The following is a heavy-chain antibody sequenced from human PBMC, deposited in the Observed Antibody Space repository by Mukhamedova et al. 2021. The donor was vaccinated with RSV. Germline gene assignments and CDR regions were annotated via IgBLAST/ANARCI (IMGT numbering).Heavy chain of an antibody. CDR2: YI. D-gene: IGHD3-16*01. V-gene: IGHV3-21*01. CDR3: ARTRGGGVVLDAFDL. J-gene: IGHJ3*01. Sequence: YIYYTDSLKGRFTISRDNAKNSLYLQMNSLRAEDTAVYYCARTRGGGVVLDAFDLWGQGTMVTVSS.